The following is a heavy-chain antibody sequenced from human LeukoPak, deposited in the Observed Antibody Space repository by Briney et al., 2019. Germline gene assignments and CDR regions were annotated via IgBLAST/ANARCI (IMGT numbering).Heavy chain of an antibody. CDR1: GFTFSSYA. Sequence: GGSLRLSCAASGFTFSSYAMHWVRQAPGKGLEYVSAISSNGGSTYYANSVKGRFTISRDNSKNTLYLQMNSLRAEDTAVYYCAKELRCGGSCYAFDIWGQGTMVTVSS. CDR3: AKELRCGGSCYAFDI. D-gene: IGHD2-15*01. J-gene: IGHJ3*02. V-gene: IGHV3-64*01. CDR2: ISSNGGST.